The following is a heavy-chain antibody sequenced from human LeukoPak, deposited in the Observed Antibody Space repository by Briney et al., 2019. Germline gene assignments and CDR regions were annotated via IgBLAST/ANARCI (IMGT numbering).Heavy chain of an antibody. J-gene: IGHJ3*02. V-gene: IGHV3-15*01. CDR3: ARGQSGDPAFDI. D-gene: IGHD4-17*01. CDR1: GFSFTNAW. Sequence: GGSLRLSCAASGFSFTNAWMSWVRQAPGKGLEWIGRVKSKADGGTRDYAAPVTGRFTISRDDSQNTLYLHMSSLKSEDTAIYYCARGQSGDPAFDIWGQGTLVTVSS. CDR2: VKSKADGGTR.